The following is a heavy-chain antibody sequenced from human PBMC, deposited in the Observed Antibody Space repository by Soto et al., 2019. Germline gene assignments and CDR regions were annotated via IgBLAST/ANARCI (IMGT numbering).Heavy chain of an antibody. D-gene: IGHD5-12*01. Sequence: EVQLLESGGGSVQPGGSLRLSRAVSGFTFSSHAMSWVRQAPGKGLEWVSGVRGSGGSTYYADSVKGRFTISRDNSKNTLYLQMNSLRAEDTAVYYCAGYDPFDYWGQGTLVTVSS. J-gene: IGHJ4*02. CDR2: VRGSGGST. V-gene: IGHV3-23*01. CDR1: GFTFSSHA. CDR3: AGYDPFDY.